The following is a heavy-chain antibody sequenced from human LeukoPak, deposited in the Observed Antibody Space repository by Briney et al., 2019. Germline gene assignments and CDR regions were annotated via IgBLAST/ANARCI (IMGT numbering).Heavy chain of an antibody. Sequence: GGSLRLSCVTSGFTFSSYAMSWVRQAPGKGLEWVSVISGSGGTTYYADSVKGRFTISRDNSKSTLYLQMNSLRAEDTAVYYCVKDTSGSTSYSYHYGMDVWGQGTTVTVSS. V-gene: IGHV3-23*01. CDR1: GFTFSSYA. CDR2: ISGSGGTT. D-gene: IGHD1-26*01. J-gene: IGHJ6*02. CDR3: VKDTSGSTSYSYHYGMDV.